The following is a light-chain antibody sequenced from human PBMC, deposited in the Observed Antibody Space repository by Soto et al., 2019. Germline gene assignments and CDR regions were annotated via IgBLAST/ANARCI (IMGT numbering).Light chain of an antibody. CDR2: GVS. V-gene: IGKV3-20*01. CDR3: EQYGSSIRT. Sequence: EIVLTQSPGTLSLSPGERATLSCRASQSIRSSYLAWYQQKPGQTPRLLIYGVSTRATGIPDRFSGSGSGTDFHLTISRLEPEDFAVYYCEQYGSSIRTFGEGTKVEIK. J-gene: IGKJ1*01. CDR1: QSIRSSY.